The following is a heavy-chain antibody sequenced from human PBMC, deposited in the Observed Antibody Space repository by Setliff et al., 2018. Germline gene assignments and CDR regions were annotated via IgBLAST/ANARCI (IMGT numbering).Heavy chain of an antibody. CDR1: GGTFSDYH. D-gene: IGHD6-19*01. CDR2: INHRGST. V-gene: IGHV4-34*01. Sequence: PSETLSLTCAAYGGTFSDYHWTWIRQSPEKGLEWIGEINHRGSTNYNPSLKSRVTISIDTSKDQFSLKLISMTAADTAVYYCARATSGWYSAYYYYMDVWGKGTTVTVSS. J-gene: IGHJ6*03. CDR3: ARATSGWYSAYYYYMDV.